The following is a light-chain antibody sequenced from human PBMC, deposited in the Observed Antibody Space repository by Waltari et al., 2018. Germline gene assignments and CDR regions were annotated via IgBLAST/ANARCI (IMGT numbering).Light chain of an antibody. Sequence: DIQMTQTPSTLSASVGERVTITCRASQSISSWLAWYQQKPGKDPKLLSDKASRLESGVPSRFIGSGSRTEFTLAISSLQPDDFATYFCQQYNSYPYTFGQGNKLEIK. V-gene: IGKV1-5*03. CDR2: KAS. CDR3: QQYNSYPYT. J-gene: IGKJ2*01. CDR1: QSISSW.